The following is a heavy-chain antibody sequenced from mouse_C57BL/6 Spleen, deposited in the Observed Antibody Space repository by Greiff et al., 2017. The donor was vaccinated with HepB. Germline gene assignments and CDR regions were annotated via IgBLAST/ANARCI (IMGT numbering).Heavy chain of an antibody. CDR3: ARDGVYLPYFDY. J-gene: IGHJ2*01. Sequence: EVKVVESGGGLVKPGGSLKLSCAASGFTFSSYAMSWVRQTPEKRLEWVATISDGGSYTYYPDNVKGRFTISRDNAKNNLYLQMSHLKSEDTAMYYCARDGVYLPYFDYWGQGTTLTVSS. V-gene: IGHV5-4*01. CDR1: GFTFSSYA. D-gene: IGHD5-5*01. CDR2: ISDGGSYT.